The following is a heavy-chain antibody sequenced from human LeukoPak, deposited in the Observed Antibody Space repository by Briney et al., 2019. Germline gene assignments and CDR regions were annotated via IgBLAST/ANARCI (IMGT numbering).Heavy chain of an antibody. Sequence: PGGSLRLSCAASGFTVSSNYMSWVRQAPGKGLEWVSVIYSGGSTYYADSVKGRFTISRDNSKNTLYLQMNSLRAEDTAVYYCAKDGNGYCSSTSCYFIDYWGQGTLVTVSS. CDR1: GFTVSSNY. V-gene: IGHV3-66*02. CDR2: IYSGGST. J-gene: IGHJ4*02. D-gene: IGHD2-2*03. CDR3: AKDGNGYCSSTSCYFIDY.